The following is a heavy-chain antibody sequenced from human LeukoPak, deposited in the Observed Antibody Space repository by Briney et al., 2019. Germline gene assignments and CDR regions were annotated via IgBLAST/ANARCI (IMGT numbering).Heavy chain of an antibody. CDR2: IYYSGST. V-gene: IGHV4-39*01. CDR1: GGSISSSSYY. CDR3: AGSYYFDY. J-gene: IGHJ4*02. D-gene: IGHD3-10*01. Sequence: SETLSLTCTVSGGSISSSSYYWGRMRQPPGKGLEWIGSIYYSGSTYYNPSLKSRVTISVDTSKNQFSLKLSSVTAADTAVYYCAGSYYFDYWGQGTLVTVSS.